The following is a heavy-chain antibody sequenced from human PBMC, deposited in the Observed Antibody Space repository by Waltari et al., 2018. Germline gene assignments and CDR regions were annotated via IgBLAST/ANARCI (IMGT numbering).Heavy chain of an antibody. Sequence: QVQLQESGPGLVKPSETLSLTCTVSGYSISSGYYWGWIRQPPGKGLEWIGSIYHSGSTYYNPPLKSRVTISVDTSKNQFSLKLSSVTAADTAVYYCARDQSFVITSSGFSLDYWGQGTLVTVSS. J-gene: IGHJ4*02. CDR1: GYSISSGYY. D-gene: IGHD3-22*01. V-gene: IGHV4-38-2*02. CDR3: ARDQSFVITSSGFSLDY. CDR2: IYHSGST.